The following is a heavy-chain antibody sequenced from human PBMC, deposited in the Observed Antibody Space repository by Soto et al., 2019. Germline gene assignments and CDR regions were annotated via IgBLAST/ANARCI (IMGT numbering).Heavy chain of an antibody. CDR2: ISAYNGNT. CDR1: GYIFSDYG. Sequence: ASLKVSCKSSGYIFSDYGITWVRQAPGQGLEWMGWISAYNGNTDYAQKFQDRLTLATDTSTSTAYMELRSLRSDDTALYYCARPVTSPDHLDIWGQGTMVTV. CDR3: ARPVTSPDHLDI. J-gene: IGHJ3*02. V-gene: IGHV1-18*01. D-gene: IGHD4-4*01.